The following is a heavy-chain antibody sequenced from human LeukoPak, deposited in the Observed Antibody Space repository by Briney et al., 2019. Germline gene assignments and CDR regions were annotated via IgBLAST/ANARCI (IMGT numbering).Heavy chain of an antibody. CDR2: IKQDGREK. J-gene: IGHJ1*01. V-gene: IGHV3-7*01. Sequence: GGSLRLSCAASGFTFSSYWMSWVRQAPWKGLEWVANIKQDGREKYYVDSVKGRFTISRANAQNTLYLQMTSLRAEDTAVYYCAKGGAMVPSRAEYFQHWGQGTLVTVYS. D-gene: IGHD2-8*01. CDR3: AKGGAMVPSRAEYFQH. CDR1: GFTFSSYW.